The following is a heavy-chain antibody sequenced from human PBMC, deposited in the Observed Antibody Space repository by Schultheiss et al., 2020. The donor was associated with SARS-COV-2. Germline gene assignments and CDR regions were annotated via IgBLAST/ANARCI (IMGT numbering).Heavy chain of an antibody. CDR1: GGSISSGGYY. CDR2: IYYSGST. V-gene: IGHV4-31*03. Sequence: SETLSLTCTVSGGSISSGGYYWSWIRQHPGKGLEWIGYIYYSGSTSYNPSLKSRITISVDTSKNQFSLTLNSMTAADTALYYCARRAAGSSLIDYWGQGNLVTVSS. D-gene: IGHD1-26*01. J-gene: IGHJ4*02. CDR3: ARRAAGSSLIDY.